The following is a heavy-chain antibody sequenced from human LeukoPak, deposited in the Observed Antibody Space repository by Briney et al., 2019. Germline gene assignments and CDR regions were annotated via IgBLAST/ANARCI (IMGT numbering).Heavy chain of an antibody. CDR2: IDLNSGGT. CDR3: ARDNSVRDEAWWFNP. D-gene: IGHD5-24*01. CDR1: GFTFTDYH. V-gene: IGHV1-2*02. Sequence: ASVKVSCKASGFTFTDYHIHWVRQAPGQGLECMGWIDLNSGGTNYAQNFQGRVTLTRDMSTSTDYLELSSLRSEDTAVYYCARDNSVRDEAWWFNPWGQGTLVTVSS. J-gene: IGHJ5*02.